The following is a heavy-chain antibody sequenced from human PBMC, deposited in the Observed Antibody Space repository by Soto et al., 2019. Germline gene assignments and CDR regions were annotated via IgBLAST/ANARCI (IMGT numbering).Heavy chain of an antibody. D-gene: IGHD2-8*01. CDR2: INAGNANT. Sequence: GASVKVSCKASGYTFTSYAMHWVRQAPGQRLEWMGWINAGNANTKYSQKFQGRVTFTRDTSASTAYMELSSLRSEDTAVYYCARDGKGAAYTNGPYYFDYWGQGALVTVSS. J-gene: IGHJ4*02. V-gene: IGHV1-3*01. CDR3: ARDGKGAAYTNGPYYFDY. CDR1: GYTFTSYA.